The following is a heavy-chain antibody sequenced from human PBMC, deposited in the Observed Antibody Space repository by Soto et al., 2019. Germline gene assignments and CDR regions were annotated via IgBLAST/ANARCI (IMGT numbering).Heavy chain of an antibody. V-gene: IGHV3-53*01. Sequence: EVQLVESGGGLIQPGGSLRLSCAVSGFTVSNNYMSWVRQAPGKGLEGVSVIYSGGYTAYGDSVKGRFTISRDNSKNTQFFQRNARGPDTRAGFYCSARGGGGGYWGQGTLVTVSS. J-gene: IGHJ4*02. CDR3: SARGGGGGY. CDR1: GFTVSNNY. CDR2: IYSGGYT. D-gene: IGHD3-10*01.